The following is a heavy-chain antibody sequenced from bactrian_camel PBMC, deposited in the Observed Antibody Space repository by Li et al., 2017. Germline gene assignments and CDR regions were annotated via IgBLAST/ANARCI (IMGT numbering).Heavy chain of an antibody. CDR1: GFTFDTYY. J-gene: IGHJ4*01. V-gene: IGHV3S40*01. CDR2: IHSGGSTT. Sequence: DVQLVESGGDLVQPGGSLRLSCARSGFTFDTYYMSWVRQAPGKGLEWISVIHSGGSTTFYTDSVKGRFSISQDIAKNTVYLQMNSLKPEDTAVYYCAAECDFSDDDEPYCGGQGTQVTVS. D-gene: IGHD4*01. CDR3: AAECDFSDDDEPYC.